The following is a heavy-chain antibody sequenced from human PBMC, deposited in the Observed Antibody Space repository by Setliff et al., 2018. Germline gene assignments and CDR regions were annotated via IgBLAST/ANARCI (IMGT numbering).Heavy chain of an antibody. V-gene: IGHV3-43D*04. CDR3: AKAVYLWFGELSGYFDY. J-gene: IGHJ4*02. CDR1: GFTFHDYG. D-gene: IGHD3-10*01. CDR2: INWAGGTT. Sequence: AGGSLRLSCEVSGFTFHDYGMHWVRQTPGKGLEWVSFINWAGGTTSYADSVKGRFTISRDNSKNTLYLQMNSLRAEDTAVYYCAKAVYLWFGELSGYFDYWGQGTLVTVSS.